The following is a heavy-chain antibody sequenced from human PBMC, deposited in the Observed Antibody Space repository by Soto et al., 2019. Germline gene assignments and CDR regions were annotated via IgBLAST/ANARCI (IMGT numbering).Heavy chain of an antibody. D-gene: IGHD2-15*01. J-gene: IGHJ4*02. CDR1: GGSFSDYA. CDR3: ARDRAPRGWSYLDL. CDR2: IIPILGTP. V-gene: IGHV1-69*13. Sequence: SVKVSCKAFGGSFSDYAISWVRQAPGQGLEWMGGIIPILGTPNYAQKFQDRVTFTAHESTNTAYMELSRLTSEDTAVYYCARDRAPRGWSYLDLWGQGTQVTVSS.